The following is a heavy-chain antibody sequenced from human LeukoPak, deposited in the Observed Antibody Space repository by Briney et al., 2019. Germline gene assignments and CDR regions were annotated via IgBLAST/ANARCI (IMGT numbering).Heavy chain of an antibody. V-gene: IGHV3-21*01. CDR3: ARDAAAAPNFDY. CDR1: GFTFSSYS. Sequence: GGSLRLSCAASGFTFSSYSMNWVRQAPGKGLGWVSSISSSSSYIYYADSVKGRFTISRDNAKNSLYLQMNSLRAEDTAVYYCARDAAAAPNFDYWGQGTLVTVSS. D-gene: IGHD6-13*01. J-gene: IGHJ4*02. CDR2: ISSSSSYI.